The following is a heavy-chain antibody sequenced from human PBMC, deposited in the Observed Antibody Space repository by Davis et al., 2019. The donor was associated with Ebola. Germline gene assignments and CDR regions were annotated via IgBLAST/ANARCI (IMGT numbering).Heavy chain of an antibody. D-gene: IGHD3-22*01. J-gene: IGHJ6*02. CDR3: ARSGAPYYDSSGYYYYYAMDV. V-gene: IGHV4-59*12. Sequence: SETLSLTCTVSGGSMSSYYWSWIRQPPGKGLEWIGFIYYSGNTNYNPSLKSRVTISVDTSKNQFSLKLSFVTAADTAVYYCARSGAPYYDSSGYYYYYAMDVWGQGTTVTVSS. CDR2: IYYSGNT. CDR1: GGSMSSYY.